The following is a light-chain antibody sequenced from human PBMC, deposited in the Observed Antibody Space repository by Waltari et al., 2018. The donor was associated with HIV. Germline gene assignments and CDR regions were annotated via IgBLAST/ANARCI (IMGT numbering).Light chain of an antibody. CDR1: QSVSSY. CDR2: DAS. CDR3: QQRINWPIT. V-gene: IGKV3-11*01. Sequence: EIVLTQHPAILSLYPGERATLSCRASQSVSSYLAWYQQRPGQAPRLLTCDASNRATGIPPRFSGSGSGTDFPLTISSLEPEDFAVYFCQQRINWPITFGQVTRLGIK. J-gene: IGKJ5*01.